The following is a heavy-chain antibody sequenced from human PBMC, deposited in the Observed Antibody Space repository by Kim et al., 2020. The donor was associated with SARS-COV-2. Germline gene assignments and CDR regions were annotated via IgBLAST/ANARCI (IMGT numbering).Heavy chain of an antibody. V-gene: IGHV4-59*08. J-gene: IGHJ6*02. Sequence: NSNPSLKSRVTISVDTSKNQFSLKLSSVTAADTAVYYCARQDYDYYGMDVWGQGTTVTVSS. CDR3: ARQDYDYYGMDV.